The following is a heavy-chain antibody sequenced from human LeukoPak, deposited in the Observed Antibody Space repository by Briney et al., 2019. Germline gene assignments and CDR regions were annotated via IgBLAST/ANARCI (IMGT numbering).Heavy chain of an antibody. D-gene: IGHD3-3*01. CDR2: IYYSGST. J-gene: IGHJ4*02. V-gene: IGHV4-59*01. CDR3: ARGYDDFWSGWGPYFDY. CDR1: GGSISSYY. Sequence: PETLSLTCTVSGGSISSYYWSWIRQPPGKGLEWIGYIYYSGSTNYNPSLKSRVTISVDTSKNQFSLKLSSVTAADTAVYYCARGYDDFWSGWGPYFDYWGQGTLVTVSS.